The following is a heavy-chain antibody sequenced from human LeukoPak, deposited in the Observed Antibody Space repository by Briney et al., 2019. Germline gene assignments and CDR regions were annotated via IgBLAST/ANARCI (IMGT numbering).Heavy chain of an antibody. CDR3: ARDLGATGWFDP. J-gene: IGHJ5*02. V-gene: IGHV1-18*01. CDR1: GYTFTIYG. CDR2: ISAYNGNT. Sequence: GASVRVSCKASGYTFTIYGISWGRQAPGQGREWMGWISAYNGNTNYAQKLQGRVTITTDTSTSTAYMELRSLRSDDTAVYYCARDLGATGWFDPWGQGTLVTVSS. D-gene: IGHD1-26*01.